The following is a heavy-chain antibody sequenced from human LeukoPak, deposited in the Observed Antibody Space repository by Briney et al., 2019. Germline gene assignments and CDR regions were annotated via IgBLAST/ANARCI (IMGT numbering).Heavy chain of an antibody. CDR3: ARGVGNSWFDP. CDR2: INPNSGGT. V-gene: IGHV1-2*02. D-gene: IGHD2/OR15-2a*01. J-gene: IGHJ5*02. Sequence: ASVKVSCKASGYSFTGKYMHWVRQAPGQGLEWMGWINPNSGGTNYAQNFRGRVTMTRDTSISTAYMELSSLRSDDTAVYYCARGVGNSWFDPWGQGTLVIVSS. CDR1: GYSFTGKY.